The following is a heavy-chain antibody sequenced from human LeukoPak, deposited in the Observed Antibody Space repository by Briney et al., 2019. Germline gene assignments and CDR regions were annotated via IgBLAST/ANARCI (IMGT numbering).Heavy chain of an antibody. J-gene: IGHJ6*03. Sequence: PSETLSLTCTVSGGSISSGSYYWSWIRQPAGKGLEWIGRIYTSGSTNYNPSLKSRVTISVDTSKNQFSLKLSSVTAADTAVYYCARLSSLRYFDWLGGYYYYYMDVWGKGTTVTISS. D-gene: IGHD3-9*01. CDR2: IYTSGST. CDR1: GGSISSGSYY. V-gene: IGHV4-61*02. CDR3: ARLSSLRYFDWLGGYYYYYMDV.